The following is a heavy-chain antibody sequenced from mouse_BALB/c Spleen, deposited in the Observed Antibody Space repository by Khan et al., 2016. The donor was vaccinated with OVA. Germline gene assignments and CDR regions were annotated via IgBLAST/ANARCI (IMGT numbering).Heavy chain of an antibody. CDR1: GFTFSSFG. J-gene: IGHJ4*01. Sequence: EVELVESGGGLVQPGGSRKLSCAASGFTFSSFGMHWVRQAPEKGLEWVAYISSGSSTLYYADTVKGRFTFSRDNPKNTLFLQMTSLRSENSAMYCSARSDAMDYWGQGTSVTVSS. CDR3: ARSDAMDY. CDR2: ISSGSSTL. V-gene: IGHV5-17*02.